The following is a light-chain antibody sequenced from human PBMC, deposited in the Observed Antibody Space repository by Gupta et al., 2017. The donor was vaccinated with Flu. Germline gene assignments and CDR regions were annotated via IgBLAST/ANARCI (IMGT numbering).Light chain of an antibody. Sequence: DVVLTQSPLSLAVTPGEPASISCRSSQSLLYKNGKNYLDWYLKKPGQSPQLLIYMGSNRAPGVPGRFSGSGSGTDFTLKISRVGAEDVGVYYCMQGLQIPRTFGQGTKVELK. CDR1: QSLLYKNGKNY. V-gene: IGKV2-28*01. CDR2: MGS. J-gene: IGKJ1*01. CDR3: MQGLQIPRT.